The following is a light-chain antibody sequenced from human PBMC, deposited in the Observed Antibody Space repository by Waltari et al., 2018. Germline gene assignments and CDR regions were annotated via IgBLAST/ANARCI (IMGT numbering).Light chain of an antibody. CDR1: QSVRTW. CDR3: QQYSSNPLT. V-gene: IGKV1-5*03. J-gene: IGKJ4*01. Sequence: DIQMTQSPSTLSASVGDSVIITCRTSQSVRTWLAWYQQKPGKAPKLMVYDISTLRSGVPSRFSGSGSGTEFTLTISSLQPDDFATYYCQQYSSNPLTFGGGTKVDVK. CDR2: DIS.